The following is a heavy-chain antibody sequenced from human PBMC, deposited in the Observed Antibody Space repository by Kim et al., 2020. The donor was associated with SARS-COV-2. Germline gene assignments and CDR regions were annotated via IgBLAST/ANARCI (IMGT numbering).Heavy chain of an antibody. D-gene: IGHD3-16*01. V-gene: IGHV3-21*01. CDR3: ARSWGAMAGLNY. Sequence: YYADSVKCRFTISRDNAKNSLYLQMNSLRAEDTAVYYCARSWGAMAGLNYWGQGTLVTVSS. J-gene: IGHJ4*02.